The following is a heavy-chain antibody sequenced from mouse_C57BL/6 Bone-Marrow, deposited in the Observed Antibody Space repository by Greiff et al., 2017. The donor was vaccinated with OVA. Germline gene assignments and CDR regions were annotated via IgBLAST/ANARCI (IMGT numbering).Heavy chain of an antibody. D-gene: IGHD4-1*01. CDR3: ARLDWGYWYFDV. CDR2: IDPSDSYT. CDR1: GYTFTSYW. J-gene: IGHJ1*03. V-gene: IGHV1-69*01. Sequence: VKLQQPGAELVMPGASVKLSCKASGYTFTSYWMHWVKQRPGQGLEWIGEIDPSDSYTNYNQKFKGKSTLTVDKSSSTAYMQLSSLTSEDSAVYYCARLDWGYWYFDVWGTGTTVTVSS.